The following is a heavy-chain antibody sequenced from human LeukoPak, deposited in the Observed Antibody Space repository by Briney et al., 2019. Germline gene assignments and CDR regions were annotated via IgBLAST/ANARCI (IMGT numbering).Heavy chain of an antibody. CDR3: ARAPIWGGMVTYYYMDV. V-gene: IGHV1-2*02. CDR1: GYSFADYY. Sequence: ASVQVSCKASGYSFADYYMHWVRQAPGQGLEWVGWIKPNSGGTRSAQKFQGRVTMTRDTSISTAYMELSSLRSEDTAVYYCARAPIWGGMVTYYYMDVWGKGTTVTISS. J-gene: IGHJ6*03. CDR2: IKPNSGGT. D-gene: IGHD3-16*01.